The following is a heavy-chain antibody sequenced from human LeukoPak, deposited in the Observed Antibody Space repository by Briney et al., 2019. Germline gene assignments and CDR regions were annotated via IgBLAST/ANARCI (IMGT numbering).Heavy chain of an antibody. CDR3: ARGSMLVGSSHHRFDP. D-gene: IGHD6-13*01. J-gene: IGHJ5*02. V-gene: IGHV3-66*01. CDR2: IYSGGST. Sequence: PGGSLRLSCAASGFTVSSNYMSWVRQAPGKGLEWVSVIYSGGSTYYADSVKGRFTISRDNSKNTLYLQMNSLRAEDTAVYYCARGSMLVGSSHHRFDPWGQGTLVTVSS. CDR1: GFTVSSNY.